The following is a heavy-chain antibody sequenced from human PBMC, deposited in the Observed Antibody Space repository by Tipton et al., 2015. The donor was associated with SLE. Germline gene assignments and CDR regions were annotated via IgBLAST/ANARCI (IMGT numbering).Heavy chain of an antibody. V-gene: IGHV4-59*01. Sequence: TLSLTCTVSGGSISTYFWSWIRQPPGKGLGWIGYIYYSGSTHSNPSLKSRVTLSVDTSKNQSALKLSSVTAADTAVYYCARVGWAPKDASYMDVWGKGTTVTVSS. CDR2: IYYSGST. CDR1: GGSISTYF. CDR3: ARVGWAPKDASYMDV. D-gene: IGHD1-26*01. J-gene: IGHJ6*03.